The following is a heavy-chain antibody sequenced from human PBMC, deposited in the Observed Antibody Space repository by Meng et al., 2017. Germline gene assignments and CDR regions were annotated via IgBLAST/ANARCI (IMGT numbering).Heavy chain of an antibody. CDR1: GYTFTGYY. V-gene: IGHV1-2*06. CDR3: AREMGIAVAGIDY. Sequence: ASVKVSCKASGYTFTGYYMHWVRQAPGQGLEWMGRINTNSGATNYAQKFQGRVTMTKDTSTSTAYMDLNRLRSDDTAMYYCAREMGIAVAGIDYWGQGTLVTVSS. D-gene: IGHD6-19*01. J-gene: IGHJ4*02. CDR2: INTNSGAT.